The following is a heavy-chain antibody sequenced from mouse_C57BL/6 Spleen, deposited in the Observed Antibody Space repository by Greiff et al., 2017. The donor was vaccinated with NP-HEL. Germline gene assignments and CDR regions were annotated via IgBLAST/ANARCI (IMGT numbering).Heavy chain of an antibody. J-gene: IGHJ2*01. D-gene: IGHD4-1*01. CDR3: ARTGELNWDGFDY. CDR1: GYTFTDYY. CDR2: IYPGSGNT. Sequence: VQLQQSGAELVRPGASVKLSCKASGYTFTDYYINWVKQRPGQGLEWIARIYPGSGNTYYNEKFKGKATLTAEKSSSTAYMQLSSLTSEDSAVYFCARTGELNWDGFDYWGQGTTLTVSS. V-gene: IGHV1-76*01.